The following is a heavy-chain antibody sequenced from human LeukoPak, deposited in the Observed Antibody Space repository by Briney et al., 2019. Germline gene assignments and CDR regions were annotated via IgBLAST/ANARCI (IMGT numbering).Heavy chain of an antibody. CDR2: ISSSSSYI. CDR1: GFTFSTYW. J-gene: IGHJ4*02. Sequence: PGGSLRLSCAASGFTFSTYWMSWVRQAPGKGLEWVSSISSSSSYIYYADSVKGRFTISRDNAKNSLYLQMNSLRAEDTAVYYCARDQWSNTVALFDYWGQGTLVTVSS. CDR3: ARDQWSNTVALFDY. D-gene: IGHD4-23*01. V-gene: IGHV3-21*01.